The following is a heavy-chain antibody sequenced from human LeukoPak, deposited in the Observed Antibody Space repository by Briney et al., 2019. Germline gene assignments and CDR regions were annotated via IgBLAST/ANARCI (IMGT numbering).Heavy chain of an antibody. CDR2: IFPDGRT. D-gene: IGHD2/OR15-2a*01. J-gene: IGHJ4*02. CDR3: ARTNTVYGDFDY. V-gene: IGHV3-53*01. Sequence: GGSLRLSCAASGLTVTDNYFSWVRQAPGKGLEWVSVIFPDGRTYHADSVKGRFTISRDRPKNTLLLQMNSQRADDTALYHCARTNTVYGDFDYWGQGILVTVSS. CDR1: GLTVTDNY.